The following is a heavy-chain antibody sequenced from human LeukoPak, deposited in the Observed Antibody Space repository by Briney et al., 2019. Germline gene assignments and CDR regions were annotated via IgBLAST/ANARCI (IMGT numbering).Heavy chain of an antibody. Sequence: GGSLRPSCAASGFSFSSYWMHWVRQVPGKGLVWVSRINSDGSNTNYADSVKGRFTISRDNAKNTLYVQMNSLRAEDTAVYYCVRWGLGKGEAFDIWGQGTMVTVSS. CDR3: VRWGLGKGEAFDI. CDR1: GFSFSSYW. V-gene: IGHV3-74*01. D-gene: IGHD3-10*01. CDR2: INSDGSNT. J-gene: IGHJ3*02.